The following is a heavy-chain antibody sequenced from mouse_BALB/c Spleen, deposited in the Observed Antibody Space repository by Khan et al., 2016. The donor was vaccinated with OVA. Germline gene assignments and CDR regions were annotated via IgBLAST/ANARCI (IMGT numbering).Heavy chain of an antibody. CDR2: IYPSDSYI. Sequence: QVQLQQSGTELVRPGASVKLSCKASGYTFTNSWINWVKQRPGQGLEWIGNIYPSDSYINYNPKFRDKATLTVDKSATTAYKHVSSRTSEDSAVYDRKREGVDESAFAEWDQGALVTVSA. D-gene: IGHD6-1*01. CDR1: GYTFTNSW. CDR3: KREGVDESAFAE. J-gene: IGHJ3*01. V-gene: IGHV1-69*02.